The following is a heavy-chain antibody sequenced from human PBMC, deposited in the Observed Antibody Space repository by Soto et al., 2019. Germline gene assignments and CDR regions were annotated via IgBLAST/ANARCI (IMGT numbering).Heavy chain of an antibody. V-gene: IGHV3-48*02. Sequence: EVQLVESGGGLVQPGGSLRLSCAASGFTFSSYSMNWVRQAPGKGLEWVSYISSSSSIIYYADSVKGRFTISRDNAKNSLYLQMNSLRDEDTAVYYCARTLGHSSGWYELNWFDPWGQGTLVTVSS. CDR1: GFTFSSYS. D-gene: IGHD6-19*01. CDR2: ISSSSSII. J-gene: IGHJ5*02. CDR3: ARTLGHSSGWYELNWFDP.